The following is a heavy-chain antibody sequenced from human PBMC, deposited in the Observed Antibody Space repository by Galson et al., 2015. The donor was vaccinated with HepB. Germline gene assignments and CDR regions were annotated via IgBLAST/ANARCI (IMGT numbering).Heavy chain of an antibody. CDR1: GGSVRSGTW. J-gene: IGHJ5*02. D-gene: IGHD2-8*01. CDR2: IFHGGNS. Sequence: QVQLQESGPGLAKPSETLSLTCAVSGGSVRSGTWWRWVRQPPGKGLEWIAEIFHGGNSNYNPSLKSRITISGDKSKDQFSLRLSSVTAADTAVYYCARGGSMGWFDPWGQGTLVTVSS. V-gene: IGHV4-4*02. CDR3: ARGGSMGWFDP.